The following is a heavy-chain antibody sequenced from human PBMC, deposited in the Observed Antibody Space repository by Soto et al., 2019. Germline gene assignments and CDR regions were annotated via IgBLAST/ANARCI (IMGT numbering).Heavy chain of an antibody. V-gene: IGHV3-23*01. CDR1: GFTFSSYA. J-gene: IGHJ4*02. CDR2: ISGSGGST. Sequence: GGSLSLSCAASGFTFSSYAMSWVRQAPGKGLEWVSAISGSGGSTYYADSVKGRFTISRDNSKNTLYLQMNSLRAEDTAVYYCAKSPVLPGMITFGGVTDYWGQGTLVTVSS. CDR3: AKSPVLPGMITFGGVTDY. D-gene: IGHD3-16*01.